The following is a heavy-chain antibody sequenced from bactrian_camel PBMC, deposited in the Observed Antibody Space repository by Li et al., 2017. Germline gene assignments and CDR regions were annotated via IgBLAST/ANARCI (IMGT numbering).Heavy chain of an antibody. J-gene: IGHJ6*01. CDR1: GFTFDDDA. CDR3: AYDTPAPRVCFGY. D-gene: IGHD1*01. CDR2: VTSDGRT. Sequence: HVQLVESGGGSVQAGGSLKLACTASGFTFDDDAMGWYRQPTGGEPTDCELISTVTSDGRTWYAEGVKGRFTISRDNSKSTAWLQMDDLKPGDRGNYYCAYDTPAPRVCFGYWGQGTQVTVS. V-gene: IGHV3S60*01.